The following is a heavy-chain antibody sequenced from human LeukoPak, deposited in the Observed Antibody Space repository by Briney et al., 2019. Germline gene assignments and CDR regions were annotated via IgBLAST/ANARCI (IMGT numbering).Heavy chain of an antibody. J-gene: IGHJ4*02. V-gene: IGHV4-34*01. CDR2: INHSGST. D-gene: IGHD3-10*01. CDR3: ARKDRYYYGSGSYGIDY. CDR1: GGSFSGYY. Sequence: SETLSLTCAVYGGSFSGYYWSWIRQPPGKGLEWIGEINHSGSTNYNPSLKSRVTISVDTSKNQFSLKLSSVTAADTAVYYCARKDRYYYGSGSYGIDYWGREPWSPSPQ.